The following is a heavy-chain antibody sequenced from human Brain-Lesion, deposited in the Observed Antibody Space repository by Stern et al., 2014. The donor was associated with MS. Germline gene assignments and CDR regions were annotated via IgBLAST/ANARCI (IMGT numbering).Heavy chain of an antibody. V-gene: IGHV3-33*01. J-gene: IGHJ4*02. Sequence: QVQPEEPGGGVVQPGRSLRLSCAASGFTLISYGIHWLRQDPGKGLAWVSVIWFDGNTKYYADSGKGRFTISRDNSKNTVYLHMDSLRADDTAVYYCAREDCGGDCPPNYWGRETRVTVSS. CDR3: AREDCGGDCPPNY. CDR2: IWFDGNTK. D-gene: IGHD2-21*02. CDR1: GFTLISYG.